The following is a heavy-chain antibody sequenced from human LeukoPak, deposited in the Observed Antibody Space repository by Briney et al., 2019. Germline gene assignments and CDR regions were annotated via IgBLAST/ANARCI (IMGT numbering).Heavy chain of an antibody. J-gene: IGHJ2*01. CDR1: GGSISSYY. CDR3: ARTHYDFWTPFEWYFDL. D-gene: IGHD3-3*01. V-gene: IGHV4-59*08. Sequence: SETLSLTCTVSGGSISSYYWSWIRQPPGKGLEWIGYIYYSGSTNYNPSLKSRVTISVDTSKNQFSLKLSSVTAADTAVYYCARTHYDFWTPFEWYFDLWGRGTLVTVSS. CDR2: IYYSGST.